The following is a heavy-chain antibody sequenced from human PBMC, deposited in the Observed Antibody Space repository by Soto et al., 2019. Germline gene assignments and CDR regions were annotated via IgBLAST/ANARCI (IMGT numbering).Heavy chain of an antibody. CDR3: ARDDYTEYSAYYYYYLDV. CDR2: ISGYSGNR. J-gene: IGHJ6*03. CDR1: GYTFTNSG. D-gene: IGHD4-4*01. V-gene: IGHV1-18*01. Sequence: QLQLVQSGREVKKPGASVKVSCKASGYTFTNSGISWVRQAPGQGREGRGWISGYSGNRQDAYKLEGRATMTTDTSTMTVYMELRSLGSDDTALYYCARDDYTEYSAYYYYYLDVCGEGNTVTDSS.